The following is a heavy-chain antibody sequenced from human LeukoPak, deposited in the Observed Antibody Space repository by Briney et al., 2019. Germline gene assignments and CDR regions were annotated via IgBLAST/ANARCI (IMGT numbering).Heavy chain of an antibody. CDR3: ARDDWHYDYVRGSYRYPGNFDY. CDR2: ISYDGSNK. CDR1: GFIFRDYG. J-gene: IGHJ4*02. D-gene: IGHD3-16*02. V-gene: IGHV3-30*03. Sequence: GGSLRLSCVVSGFIFRDYGLSWVRQAPGKGLEWVAVISYDGSNKYYADSVKGRFTISRDNAKNSLYLQMNSLRAEDTAVYYCARDDWHYDYVRGSYRYPGNFDYWGQGTLVTVSS.